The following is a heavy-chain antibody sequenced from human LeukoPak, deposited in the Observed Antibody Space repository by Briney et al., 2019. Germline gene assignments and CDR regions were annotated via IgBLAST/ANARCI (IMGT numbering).Heavy chain of an antibody. J-gene: IGHJ5*01. CDR3: AKPISGGLAVTADWFHP. V-gene: IGHV3-23*01. CDR1: GFPLSFCA. Sequence: GGSPRLSGAASGFPLSFCAMSWLRQPPRKGLEWVSTIIANSGTTFYAASVRGRFTISIDNSKNTLYLQVNTLRADDTATYYCAKPISGGLAVTADWFHPWGQGTLVVVSS. D-gene: IGHD6-19*01. CDR2: IIANSGTT.